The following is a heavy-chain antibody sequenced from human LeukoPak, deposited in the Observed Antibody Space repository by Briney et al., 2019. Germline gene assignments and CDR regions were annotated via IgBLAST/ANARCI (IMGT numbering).Heavy chain of an antibody. Sequence: GGSLRLSCAASGFTFSSYAMSWVRQAPGKGLEWVSAISGSGGITYYADSVKGGFTSSRDNSKNTLYMQMNSLRAEDTALYYCAKEGGIISSGWGQFDYWGQGTLVTVSS. J-gene: IGHJ4*02. D-gene: IGHD6-19*01. CDR1: GFTFSSYA. CDR2: ISGSGGIT. CDR3: AKEGGIISSGWGQFDY. V-gene: IGHV3-23*01.